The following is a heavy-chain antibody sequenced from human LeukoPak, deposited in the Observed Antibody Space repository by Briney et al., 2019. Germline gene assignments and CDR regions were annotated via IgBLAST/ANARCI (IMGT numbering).Heavy chain of an antibody. D-gene: IGHD3-22*01. J-gene: IGHJ5*02. Sequence: PSETLSLTCTVSGGSINNYYWSWIRQPAGKGLEWIGRIYTSGSTNYNPSLKSRVTMSVDTSKNQFSLKLSSVTAADTAVYYCARVAYYYDSSAQGWFDPWGQGTLVTVSS. CDR1: GGSINNYY. V-gene: IGHV4-4*07. CDR2: IYTSGST. CDR3: ARVAYYYDSSAQGWFDP.